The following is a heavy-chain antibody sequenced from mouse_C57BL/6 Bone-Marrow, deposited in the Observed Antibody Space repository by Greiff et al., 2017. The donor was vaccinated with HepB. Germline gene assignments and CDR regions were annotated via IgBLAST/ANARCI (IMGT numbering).Heavy chain of an antibody. J-gene: IGHJ1*03. V-gene: IGHV5-6*01. D-gene: IGHD1-1*01. Sequence: EVQLVESGGDLVKPGGSLKLSCAASGFTFSSYGMSWVRQTPDKRLEWVATISSGGSYTYYPDSVKGRFTISRDNAKNTLYLQMSSLKSEDTAMYYCARPRGYYYGSSGRNFDVWGTGTTVTVSS. CDR1: GFTFSSYG. CDR2: ISSGGSYT. CDR3: ARPRGYYYGSSGRNFDV.